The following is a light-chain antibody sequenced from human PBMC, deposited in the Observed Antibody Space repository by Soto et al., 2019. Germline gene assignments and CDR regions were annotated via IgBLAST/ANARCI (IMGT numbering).Light chain of an antibody. CDR1: QGISSY. J-gene: IGKJ4*01. V-gene: IGKV1-9*01. CDR2: AAS. Sequence: IQFTLSPSALSASVVDRVTITCRASQGISSYLAWYQQTPGKAPKLLIYAASTLQSGIPSRFSGSGSGTDFTLTISCLQSEDFATYYCQQYYSFPLTFGGGAKVDIK. CDR3: QQYYSFPLT.